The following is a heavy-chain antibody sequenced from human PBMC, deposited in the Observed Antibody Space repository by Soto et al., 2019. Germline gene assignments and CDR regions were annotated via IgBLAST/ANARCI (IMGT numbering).Heavy chain of an antibody. CDR2: ISSSGSTI. CDR1: GFTFSDYY. Sequence: PGGSLRLSCAASGFTFSDYYMSWIRQAPGKGLEWVSYISSSGSTIYYADSVKGRFTISRDNAKNSLYLQMNSLRAEDTAVYYCARDTAATLNPNDYAFDIWGQGTMVTVSS. CDR3: ARDTAATLNPNDYAFDI. V-gene: IGHV3-11*01. D-gene: IGHD6-25*01. J-gene: IGHJ3*02.